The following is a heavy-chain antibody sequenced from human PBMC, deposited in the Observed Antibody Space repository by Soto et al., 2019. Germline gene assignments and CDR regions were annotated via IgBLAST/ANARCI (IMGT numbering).Heavy chain of an antibody. CDR3: DRGPLRGVPVAILGYYYYGMDV. J-gene: IGHJ6*02. CDR2: IYHSGST. V-gene: IGHV4-30-2*01. CDR1: GGSISSGGYS. D-gene: IGHD2-2*02. Sequence: QLQLQESGSGLVKPSQTLSLTCAVSGGSISSGGYSWSWIRQPPGKGLEWIGYIYHSGSTYYNPSLQSRVTISVESSKKQFSLKLRSVTAADTAVYYCDRGPLRGVPVAILGYYYYGMDVWGQGTTVTVSS.